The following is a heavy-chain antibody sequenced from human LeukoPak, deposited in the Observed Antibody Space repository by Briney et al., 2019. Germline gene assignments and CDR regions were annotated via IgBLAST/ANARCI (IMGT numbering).Heavy chain of an antibody. Sequence: KPSETLSLTCTVSGDSISSSSYYWGWIRQPPGKGLEWIGSIYYSGSTYYNPSLKSRVTISVDTSKNQFSLKLSSVTAADTAVYYCARRGYYDSRGWFDPWGQGTLVTVSS. CDR3: ARRGYYDSRGWFDP. D-gene: IGHD3-22*01. V-gene: IGHV4-39*01. J-gene: IGHJ5*02. CDR2: IYYSGST. CDR1: GDSISSSSYY.